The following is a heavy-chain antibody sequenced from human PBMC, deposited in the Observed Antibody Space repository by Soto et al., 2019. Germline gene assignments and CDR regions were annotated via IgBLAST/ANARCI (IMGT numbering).Heavy chain of an antibody. J-gene: IGHJ5*02. CDR3: ARRKGRDYFGWGSDLQDWFAL. CDR2: IYYTGST. CDR1: GGSISSSGYY. V-gene: IGHV4-39*01. D-gene: IGHD3-10*01. Sequence: SETLSLTCTVSGGSISSSGYYWGWIRQPPGKGLEWIGSIYYTGSTYYNPSLKSRVTISVDTSKNQFSLKLSSVTAADTAVYYCARRKGRDYFGWGSDLQDWFALWGQGTFVIVSS.